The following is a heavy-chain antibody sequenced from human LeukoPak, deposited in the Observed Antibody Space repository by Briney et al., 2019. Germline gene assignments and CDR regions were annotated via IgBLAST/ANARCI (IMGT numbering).Heavy chain of an antibody. CDR3: ARFVDYYYYMDV. J-gene: IGHJ6*03. CDR1: GGSISSSSYY. V-gene: IGHV4-39*07. D-gene: IGHD6-6*01. CDR2: IYYSGST. Sequence: SETLSLTCTVSGGSISSSSYYWGWIRQPPGKGLEWIGSIYYSGSTYYNPSLKSRVTISVDTSKNQFSLKLSSVTAVDTAVYYCARFVDYYYYMDVWGKGTTVTVSS.